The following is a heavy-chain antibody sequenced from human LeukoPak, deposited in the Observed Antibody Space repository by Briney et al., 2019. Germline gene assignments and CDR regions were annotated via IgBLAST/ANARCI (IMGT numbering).Heavy chain of an antibody. V-gene: IGHV3-15*01. Sequence: NPGGSLRLSCAASGFTVSSSYMSWVRQAPGKGLEWVARIKSKLHGRTSDYVAPVTGRFTISRDDSENMVHLQMNSLETDDTAVYYCTASTSPGIDHWGQGTLVTVSS. J-gene: IGHJ4*02. D-gene: IGHD5/OR15-5a*01. CDR2: IKSKLHGRTS. CDR3: TASTSPGIDH. CDR1: GFTVSSSY.